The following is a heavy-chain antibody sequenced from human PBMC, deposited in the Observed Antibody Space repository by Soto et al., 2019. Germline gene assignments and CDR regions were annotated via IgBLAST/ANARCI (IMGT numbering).Heavy chain of an antibody. CDR1: GYTFTNYG. V-gene: IGHV1-18*01. CDR2: ISAYNGNT. J-gene: IGHJ3*02. D-gene: IGHD3-9*01. CDR3: ARELLRFFDWFPRGDDAFEI. Sequence: ASVKVSCKTSGYTFTNYGVSWVRQAPGQGLEWMGWISAYNGNTNYAQRFQGRVTMTTDTSTSTAYMELSSLRPDDTAIYYCARELLRFFDWFPRGDDAFEIWGQGTMVT.